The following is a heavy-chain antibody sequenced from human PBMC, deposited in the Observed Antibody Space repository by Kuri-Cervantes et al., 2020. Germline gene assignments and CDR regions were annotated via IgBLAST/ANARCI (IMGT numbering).Heavy chain of an antibody. CDR3: ARAYSSSHWFDP. Sequence: ESLKISCTVSGGSISSSSYYWGWIRQPPGKGLEWIGSIYYSGSTKYNPSLKSRVTISVDNSKNQFSLRLTSVTAADTAVYYCARAYSSSHWFDPWGQGTLVTVSS. V-gene: IGHV4-39*07. D-gene: IGHD2-21*01. J-gene: IGHJ5*02. CDR1: GGSISSSSYY. CDR2: IYYSGST.